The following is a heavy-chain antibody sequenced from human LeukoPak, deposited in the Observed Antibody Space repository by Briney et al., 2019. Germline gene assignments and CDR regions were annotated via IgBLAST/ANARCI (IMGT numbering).Heavy chain of an antibody. CDR1: GFTFSSYS. CDR2: ISSSSSTI. D-gene: IGHD6-19*01. J-gene: IGHJ3*02. V-gene: IGHV3-48*01. CDR3: ARDLPSSGWYFAFDI. Sequence: GGSLRLSCTASGFTFSSYSMNWVRQAPGRGLEWVSYISSSSSTIYYADSVKGRFTISRDNPENSLFLQMNSLRVEDTAVHYCARDLPSSGWYFAFDIWGQGTMVTVSS.